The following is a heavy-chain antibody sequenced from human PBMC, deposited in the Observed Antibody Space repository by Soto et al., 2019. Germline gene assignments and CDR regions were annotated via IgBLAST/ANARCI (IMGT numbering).Heavy chain of an antibody. Sequence: QVQLVQSGAEVKKPGSSVKVSCKASGGTFSSYAISWVRQAPGQGLEWMGGIIPIFGTANYAQKFQGRVTITADESTSTAYMELSRLRSEDTAVYYCAREYYYEISGYYSLDYWGQGTLVTVSS. CDR1: GGTFSSYA. D-gene: IGHD3-22*01. CDR2: IIPIFGTA. J-gene: IGHJ4*02. CDR3: AREYYYEISGYYSLDY. V-gene: IGHV1-69*01.